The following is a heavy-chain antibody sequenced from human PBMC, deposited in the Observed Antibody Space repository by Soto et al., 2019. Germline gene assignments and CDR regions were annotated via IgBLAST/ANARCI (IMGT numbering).Heavy chain of an antibody. CDR2: ISAYNGNT. CDR3: ARPVTSPDHLDI. Sequence: GASVKVSCKSSGYISSDYGITWVRQAPGQGLEWMGWISAYNGNTDYAQKFQDRLTLATDTSTSTAYMELRSLRSDDTALYYCARPVTSPDHLDIWGQGTMVTVSS. D-gene: IGHD4-4*01. J-gene: IGHJ3*02. V-gene: IGHV1-18*01. CDR1: GYISSDYG.